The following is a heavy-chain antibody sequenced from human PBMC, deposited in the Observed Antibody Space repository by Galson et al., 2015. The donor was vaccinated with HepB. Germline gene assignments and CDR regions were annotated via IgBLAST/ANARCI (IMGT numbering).Heavy chain of an antibody. CDR1: GYTFTSYG. D-gene: IGHD3-10*01. CDR3: ARRVTICRGVISETYYYDMDV. V-gene: IGHV1-18*04. Sequence: SVKVSCKASGYTFTSYGISWVRQAPGKGLEWMAWISAYNGNTYYAQNLQGRFTITTDTSTSTAYMELSSLRSDDTAVYYCARRVTICRGVISETYYYDMDVWGKGTTVTVSS. CDR2: ISAYNGNT. J-gene: IGHJ6*03.